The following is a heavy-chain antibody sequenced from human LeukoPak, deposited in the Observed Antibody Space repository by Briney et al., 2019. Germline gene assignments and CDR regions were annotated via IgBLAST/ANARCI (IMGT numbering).Heavy chain of an antibody. D-gene: IGHD3-22*01. Sequence: PRRSLRLSCAASRLTFNTFCMHWVRQAPGKGLEWVAAISSDGSNKYYADSVKRRFTISRDNHQDKLYLQMSSLTIEDTAVYYCRAATKYRDYYYDYLGQGTLVSVCS. CDR3: RAATKYRDYYYDY. V-gene: IGHV3-30*03. J-gene: IGHJ4*02. CDR1: RLTFNTFC. CDR2: ISSDGSNK.